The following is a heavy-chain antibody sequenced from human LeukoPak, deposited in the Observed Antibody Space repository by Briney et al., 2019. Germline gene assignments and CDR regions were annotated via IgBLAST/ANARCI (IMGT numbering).Heavy chain of an antibody. V-gene: IGHV4-59*12. Sequence: SETLSLTCTVSGGSISSYYWSWIRQPPGKGLEWIGYIYYSGSTNYNPSLKSRVTISVDTSKNQFSLKLSSVTAADTAVYYCARDNNPAIFGVVTDNWFDPWGQGTLVTVSS. CDR2: IYYSGST. D-gene: IGHD3-3*01. CDR1: GGSISSYY. J-gene: IGHJ5*02. CDR3: ARDNNPAIFGVVTDNWFDP.